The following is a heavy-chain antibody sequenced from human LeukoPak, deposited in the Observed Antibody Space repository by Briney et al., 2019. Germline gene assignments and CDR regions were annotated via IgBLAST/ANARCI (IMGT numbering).Heavy chain of an antibody. J-gene: IGHJ4*02. CDR1: GGSISSSSYY. CDR3: ARQAGTYDVLTGYYQPFDC. V-gene: IGHV4-39*01. Sequence: SETLSLTCTVSGGSISSSSYYWGWIRQPPGKGLEWIGTIYYSGSTYYNPSLESRVTISVDTSKNQFSLKLSSVTAADTAVYYCARQAGTYDVLTGYYQPFDCWGQGTLVTVSS. CDR2: IYYSGST. D-gene: IGHD3-9*01.